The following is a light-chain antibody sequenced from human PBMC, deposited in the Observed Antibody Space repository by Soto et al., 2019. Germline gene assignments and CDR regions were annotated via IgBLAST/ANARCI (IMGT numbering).Light chain of an antibody. CDR3: QQYAHSTPLS. CDR1: QSVSSSY. J-gene: IGKJ5*01. Sequence: EIVLTQSPGTLSLSPGERATLSCRASQSVSSSYLACYQQKPGHAPRLLIYGSSSRATGIPDRFSGSGSGTDFTPPISRLEPEDFALYYCQQYAHSTPLSFGQGTRLEIK. CDR2: GSS. V-gene: IGKV3-20*01.